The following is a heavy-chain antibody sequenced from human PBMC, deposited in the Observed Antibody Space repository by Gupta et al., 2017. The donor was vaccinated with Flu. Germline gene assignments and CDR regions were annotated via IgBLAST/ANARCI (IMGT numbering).Heavy chain of an antibody. D-gene: IGHD6-13*01. CDR2: INPSGGST. CDR3: DRDPRKPYSSSWYSPYGMDV. J-gene: IGHJ6*02. V-gene: IGHV1-46*03. Sequence: GIINPSGGSTSYAQKFQGRVTMTRDTSTSTVYMELSSLRSEDTAVYYCDRDPRKPYSSSWYSPYGMDVWGQGTTVTVSS.